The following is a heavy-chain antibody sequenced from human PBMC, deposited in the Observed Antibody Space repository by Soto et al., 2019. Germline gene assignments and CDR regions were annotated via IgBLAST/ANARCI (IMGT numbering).Heavy chain of an antibody. V-gene: IGHV3-30*18. D-gene: IGHD3-16*02. CDR1: GFTFSSSG. CDR3: AKGNDYVWGSYRYNFHAYYFDY. J-gene: IGHJ4*02. Sequence: PGGSLRLSCAASGFTFSSSGMHWVRQAPGKGLEWVAVISYDGSNKYYADSVKGRFTISRDNSKNTLYLQMNSLRAEDTAVYYCAKGNDYVWGSYRYNFHAYYFDYWGQGTLVTVSS. CDR2: ISYDGSNK.